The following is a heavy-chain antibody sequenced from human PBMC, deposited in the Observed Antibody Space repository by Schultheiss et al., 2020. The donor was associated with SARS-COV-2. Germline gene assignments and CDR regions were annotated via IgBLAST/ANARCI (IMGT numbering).Heavy chain of an antibody. CDR2: INHSGST. Sequence: GSLRLSCAVYGGSFSGYYWSWIRQPPGKGLEWIGEINHSGSTNYNPSLKSRVTISVDTSKNQFSLKLSSVTAADTAVYYCARDGSRWFDPWGQGTLVTVSS. CDR3: ARDGSRWFDP. J-gene: IGHJ5*02. V-gene: IGHV4-34*01. CDR1: GGSFSGYY.